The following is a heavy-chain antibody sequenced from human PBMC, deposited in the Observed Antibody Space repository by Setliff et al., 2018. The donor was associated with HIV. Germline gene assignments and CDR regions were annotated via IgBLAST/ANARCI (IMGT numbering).Heavy chain of an antibody. V-gene: IGHV1-46*01. CDR3: ARGQASNDYGVSF. CDR1: GYTFTSYY. CDR2: INPSGGNT. Sequence: GASVKVSCKASGYTFTSYYMHWVRQAPGQGLEWMGIINPSGGNTRYAQRFQGRVSMTRDTSTSTVYMELSSLRSEDTAVYYCARGQASNDYGVSFWGQGTMVTVSS. J-gene: IGHJ3*01. D-gene: IGHD4-17*01.